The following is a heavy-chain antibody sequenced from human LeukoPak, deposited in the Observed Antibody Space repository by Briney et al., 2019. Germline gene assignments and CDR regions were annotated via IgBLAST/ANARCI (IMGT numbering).Heavy chain of an antibody. J-gene: IGHJ4*02. CDR2: IIPIFGTA. Sequence: SVKVSCKASGGTFSSYAISWVRQAPGQGLEWMGGIIPIFGTANYAQKFQGRVTITADESTSTAYMELSSLRSEDTAVYYCATFRAHNYDFWSGYLDYWGQGTLVTISS. D-gene: IGHD3-3*01. V-gene: IGHV1-69*13. CDR3: ATFRAHNYDFWSGYLDY. CDR1: GGTFSSYA.